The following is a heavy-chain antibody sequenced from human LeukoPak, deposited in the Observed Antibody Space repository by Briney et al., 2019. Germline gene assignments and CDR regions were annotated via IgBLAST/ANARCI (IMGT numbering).Heavy chain of an antibody. CDR2: IYYSGST. Sequence: SETLSLTCTVSGGSISSGDYYWSWIRQPPGKGLEWIGYIYYSGSTYYNPSLKSRVTISVDTSKNQFSLKLSSVTAADTAVYYCARWELPRGGDIDYWGQGTLVTVYS. CDR1: GGSISSGDYY. CDR3: ARWELPRGGDIDY. J-gene: IGHJ4*02. D-gene: IGHD1-26*01. V-gene: IGHV4-30-4*01.